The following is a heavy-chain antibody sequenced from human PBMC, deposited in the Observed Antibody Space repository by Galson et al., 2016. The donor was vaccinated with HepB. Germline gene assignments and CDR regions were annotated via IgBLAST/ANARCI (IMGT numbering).Heavy chain of an antibody. V-gene: IGHV1-18*01. Sequence: SVKVSCKASGYTFTTSGISWVRQAPGQGLEWMVWISTHSGNTKYAQKFQGGLTLTTDSSTTTAYMELRSLRFDDTALYYCARDVQYRFDSWGQGTLVTVSS. D-gene: IGHD2/OR15-2a*01. J-gene: IGHJ4*02. CDR3: ARDVQYRFDS. CDR2: ISTHSGNT. CDR1: GYTFTTSG.